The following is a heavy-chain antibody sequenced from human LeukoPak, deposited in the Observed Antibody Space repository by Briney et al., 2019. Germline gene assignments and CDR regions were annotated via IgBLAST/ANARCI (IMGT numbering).Heavy chain of an antibody. Sequence: ASVKVSCKASGYTLTGYYMHWVRQAPGQGLEWMGWINPNSGGTNYAQKFQGRVTMTRDTSISTAYMELSRLRSDDTAVYYCARVVRGVIIGRVFDYWGQGTLVTVSS. CDR3: ARVVRGVIIGRVFDY. V-gene: IGHV1-2*02. D-gene: IGHD3-10*01. CDR2: INPNSGGT. CDR1: GYTLTGYY. J-gene: IGHJ4*02.